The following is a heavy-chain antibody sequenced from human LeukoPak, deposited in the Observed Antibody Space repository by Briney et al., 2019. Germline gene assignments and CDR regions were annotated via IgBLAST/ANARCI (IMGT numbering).Heavy chain of an antibody. CDR1: GGTFSTYA. Sequence: SVKVSCKVSGGTFSTYAITWVRQARGHGLEWVGRIVPFRDMTNYAQRFQDRVTITADKSANIAYMELSSLISEDTAVYYCARGPYDGTYSFDDWGQGTLVTVSS. V-gene: IGHV1-69*04. CDR2: IVPFRDMT. CDR3: ARGPYDGTYSFDD. D-gene: IGHD2-21*01. J-gene: IGHJ4*02.